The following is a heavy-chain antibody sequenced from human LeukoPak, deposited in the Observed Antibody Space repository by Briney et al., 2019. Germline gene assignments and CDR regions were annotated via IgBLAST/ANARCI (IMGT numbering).Heavy chain of an antibody. J-gene: IGHJ6*02. CDR1: IFTFSGYS. D-gene: IGHD2-15*01. CDR3: ARDRAPKARIGGMDV. Sequence: PGGSLRLSCAASIFTFSGYSMNWVRQAPGKGLEWVAYISETSSHIYYADSVKGRFTISRDNAKNILYLQMSSLRAEDTAIYYCARDRAPKARIGGMDVWGQGTTVIVSS. V-gene: IGHV3-21*06. CDR2: ISETSSHI.